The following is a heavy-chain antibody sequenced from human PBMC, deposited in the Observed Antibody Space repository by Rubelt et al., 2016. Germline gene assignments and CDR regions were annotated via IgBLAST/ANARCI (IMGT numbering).Heavy chain of an antibody. Sequence: VQLVESGGGLVQPGGSLRLSCAASGFTFSSYSMNWVRQAPGKGLEWVAVISYDGSNKTYADSVKGRFTICRDNSKNTLYLQMNSLRAEDTAVYYCARENYGDYYFDYWGQGTLVTVSS. J-gene: IGHJ4*02. V-gene: IGHV3-30*03. CDR1: GFTFSSYS. D-gene: IGHD4-17*01. CDR3: ARENYGDYYFDY. CDR2: ISYDGSNK.